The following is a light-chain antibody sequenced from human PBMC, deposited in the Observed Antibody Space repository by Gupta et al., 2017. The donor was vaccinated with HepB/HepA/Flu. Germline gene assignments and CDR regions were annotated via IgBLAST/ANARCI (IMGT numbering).Light chain of an antibody. CDR3: SAWDSSLSAWV. V-gene: IGLV10-54*04. Sequence: QAGLTQPPSVSKGLRQTATLTCTGNSNNVGDQGAAWLQQYQGHPPQLLSYSTNNRPSGISQRFSASRSGNTAFLTISGLQPEDEADYYCSAWDSSLSAWVFGGGTKLTVL. CDR1: SNNVGDQG. J-gene: IGLJ2*01. CDR2: STN.